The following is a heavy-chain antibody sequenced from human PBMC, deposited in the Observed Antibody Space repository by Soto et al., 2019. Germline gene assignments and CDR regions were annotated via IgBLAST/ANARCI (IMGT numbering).Heavy chain of an antibody. J-gene: IGHJ5*02. V-gene: IGHV1-2*04. D-gene: IGHD3-3*01. CDR1: GYTFTGYY. CDR3: AREVAWSGSKFDP. CDR2: INPNSGGT. Sequence: ASVKVSCKASGYTFTGYYMHWVRQAPGQGLEWMGWINPNSGGTNYAQKFQGWVTMTRDTSISTAYMELRSLRSDDTAVYYCAREVAWSGSKFDPWGQGTLVTVSS.